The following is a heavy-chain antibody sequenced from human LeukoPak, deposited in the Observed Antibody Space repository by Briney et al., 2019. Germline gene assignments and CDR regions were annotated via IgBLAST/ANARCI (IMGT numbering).Heavy chain of an antibody. V-gene: IGHV3-23*01. CDR1: GFTFSSYA. Sequence: PGGSLRLSCAASGFTFSSYAMSWVRQAPGKGLEWVSAITSSGGSTYYADSVKGRFTISRDNSKNMLYLQMNSLRAEDTAVYYCAKGQITRSDRFDYWGQGTLVTVSS. D-gene: IGHD3-16*01. CDR3: AKGQITRSDRFDY. CDR2: ITSSGGST. J-gene: IGHJ4*02.